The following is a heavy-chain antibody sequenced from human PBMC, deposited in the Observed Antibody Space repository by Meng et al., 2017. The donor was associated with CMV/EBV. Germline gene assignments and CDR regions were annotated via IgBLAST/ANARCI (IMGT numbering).Heavy chain of an antibody. D-gene: IGHD6-6*01. CDR2: IRSKANSYAT. CDR1: GFTFSGSA. Sequence: GGSLRLSCAASGFTFSGSAMHWVRQASGKGLEWVGRIRSKANSYATAYAASVKGRFTISRDDSKNTAYLQMNGLKTEDTAVYYCTRLTEKQLEGGVFNWFDPWGQGTLVTVSS. CDR3: TRLTEKQLEGGVFNWFDP. V-gene: IGHV3-73*01. J-gene: IGHJ5*02.